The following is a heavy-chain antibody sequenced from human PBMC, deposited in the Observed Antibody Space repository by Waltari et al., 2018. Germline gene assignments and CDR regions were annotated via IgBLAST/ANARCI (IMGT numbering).Heavy chain of an antibody. J-gene: IGHJ4*02. D-gene: IGHD5-12*01. CDR2: ISNDGSNN. Sequence: QMQLVESGGGVVQPGRSLRLSCAASGFSFSNCNMHWVRQAPGQGRGGLAGISNDGSNNDYAESVKSRFTVSRENSKNTLYLQINSLRDDDTAVYYCVKYSGFDYFFDYWGQGTLVTVSS. CDR1: GFSFSNCN. V-gene: IGHV3-30*18. CDR3: VKYSGFDYFFDY.